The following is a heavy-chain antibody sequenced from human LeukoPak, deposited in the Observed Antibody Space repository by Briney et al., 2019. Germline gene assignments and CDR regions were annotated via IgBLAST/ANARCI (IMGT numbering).Heavy chain of an antibody. V-gene: IGHV4-59*13. J-gene: IGHJ4*02. Sequence: SETLSLTCIVSGGSISSYYWSWIRQPPGKGLEWIGYIYYSGSTNYNPSLKSRVTISVDTSKNQFSLKLSSVTAADTAVYYCARVPPQSHPSPAVDYWGQGTLVTVSS. CDR1: GGSISSYY. D-gene: IGHD6-19*01. CDR3: ARVPPQSHPSPAVDY. CDR2: IYYSGST.